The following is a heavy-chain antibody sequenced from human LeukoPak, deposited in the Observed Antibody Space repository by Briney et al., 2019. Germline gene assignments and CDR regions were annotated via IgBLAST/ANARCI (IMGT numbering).Heavy chain of an antibody. J-gene: IGHJ4*02. V-gene: IGHV3-33*06. CDR3: AKRGESDGLYYFDS. CDR1: GFFVSDNY. Sequence: GGSLRLSCAVSGFFVSDNYMSWVRQAPGKGLGGGAIIWYDGSNKYYADSVKGRFTISRDNSKNTLYLQMSSLRAEDTAVYYCAKRGESDGLYYFDSWGQGTLVTVSS. D-gene: IGHD3-10*01. CDR2: IWYDGSNK.